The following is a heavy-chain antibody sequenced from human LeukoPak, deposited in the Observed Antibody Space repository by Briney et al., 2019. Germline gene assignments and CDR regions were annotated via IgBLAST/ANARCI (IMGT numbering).Heavy chain of an antibody. CDR2: ITSGDST. J-gene: IGHJ4*02. V-gene: IGHV3-53*01. D-gene: IGHD1-26*01. CDR3: AKEGISWELLSGGDY. CDR1: GFTVSSNY. Sequence: GGSLRLSCAASGFTVSSNYMSWVRQAPGKGLEWVSAITSGDSTYYADSVKGRFIISRDNSRNTVYLKMNSLRVEDTAVYYCAKEGISWELLSGGDYWGPGTLVTVSS.